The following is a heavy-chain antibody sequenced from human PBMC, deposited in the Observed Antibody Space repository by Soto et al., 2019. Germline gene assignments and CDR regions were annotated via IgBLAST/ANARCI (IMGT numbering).Heavy chain of an antibody. Sequence: PSETLSLTCTVSGGSISSYYWGWIRQPPGKGLEWIGYIYYSGSTNYNPSLKSRVTISVDKSKNQFSLKLSSVTAADTAVYYCARTPYSSGWTPFDYWGQGTLVTVSS. V-gene: IGHV4-59*08. J-gene: IGHJ4*02. CDR2: IYYSGST. D-gene: IGHD6-19*01. CDR3: ARTPYSSGWTPFDY. CDR1: GGSISSYY.